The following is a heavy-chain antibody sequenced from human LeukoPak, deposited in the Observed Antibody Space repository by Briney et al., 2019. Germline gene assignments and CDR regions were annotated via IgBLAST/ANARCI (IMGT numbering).Heavy chain of an antibody. V-gene: IGHV3-11*04. CDR3: VTYAY. J-gene: IGHJ4*02. CDR2: ISPSGSTI. CDR1: GFTFSDNY. D-gene: IGHD1-20*01. Sequence: PGGSLRLSCAASGFTFSDNYLSWIRQAPGEGLEWISYISPSGSTIYYADSVKGRFTISRDNAKNSLYLQMNSLRAEDTALYHCVTYAYWGQGTLVTVSS.